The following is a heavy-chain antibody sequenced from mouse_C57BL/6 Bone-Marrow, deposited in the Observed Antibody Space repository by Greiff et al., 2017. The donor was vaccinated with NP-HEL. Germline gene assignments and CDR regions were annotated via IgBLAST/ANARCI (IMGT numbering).Heavy chain of an antibody. CDR1: GYTFTSYW. CDR2: IHPNSGST. Sequence: QVQLQQPGAELVKPGASVKLSCKASGYTFTSYWMHWVKQRPGQGLEWIGMIHPNSGSTNYNEKFKSKATLTVDKSSSTAYMQLSSRTSEDSAVYYCVYYYWYFDVWGTGTTVTVSS. V-gene: IGHV1-64*01. D-gene: IGHD1-1*01. CDR3: VYYYWYFDV. J-gene: IGHJ1*03.